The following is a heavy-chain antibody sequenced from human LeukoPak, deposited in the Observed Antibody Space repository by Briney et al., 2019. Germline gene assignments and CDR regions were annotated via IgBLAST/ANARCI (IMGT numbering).Heavy chain of an antibody. CDR2: IRYDGSDK. CDR3: ARDRLFGNLPDY. D-gene: IGHD1-7*01. Sequence: GGSLRLSCAASGFTFSDYALHWVRQAPGKGLEWVAFIRYDGSDKYYADSVKGRFTISRDNSKNTLYLQMNGLRPEDTAVYYCARDRLFGNLPDYWGQGTLVTVSS. V-gene: IGHV3-30*02. J-gene: IGHJ4*02. CDR1: GFTFSDYA.